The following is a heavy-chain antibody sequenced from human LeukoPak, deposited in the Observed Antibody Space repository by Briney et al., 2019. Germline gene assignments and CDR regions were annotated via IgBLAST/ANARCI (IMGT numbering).Heavy chain of an antibody. CDR3: ARASSGGRRIDY. V-gene: IGHV1-46*01. D-gene: IGHD2-15*01. Sequence: ASVKVSCKASGYTFTSYYMHLARHAPGQGLEWMGIINPSGGSTSYAQKFQGRVTMTRDTSTSTVYMELSSLRSEDTAVYYCARASSGGRRIDYWGQGTLITVSS. CDR2: INPSGGST. J-gene: IGHJ4*02. CDR1: GYTFTSYY.